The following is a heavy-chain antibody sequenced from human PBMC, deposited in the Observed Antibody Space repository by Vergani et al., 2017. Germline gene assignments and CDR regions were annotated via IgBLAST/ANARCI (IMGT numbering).Heavy chain of an antibody. CDR2: IYYSGST. CDR3: ARGDRWDIVVVVAAPPGGY. V-gene: IGHV4-39*01. D-gene: IGHD2-15*01. Sequence: QLQLQESGPGLVKPSETLSLTCTVSGSSISSSSYYWGWIRQPPGKGLEWIGSIYYSGSTYYNPSLKSRVTISVDTSKNQFSLKLSSVTAADTAVYYCARGDRWDIVVVVAAPPGGYWGQGTLVTVSS. CDR1: GSSISSSSYY. J-gene: IGHJ4*02.